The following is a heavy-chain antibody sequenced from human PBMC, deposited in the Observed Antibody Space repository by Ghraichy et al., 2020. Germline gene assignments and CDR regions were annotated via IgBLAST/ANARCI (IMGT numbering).Heavy chain of an antibody. CDR3: ARDAAESYDFWSGYTFDGMDV. Sequence: ASVKVSCKASGYTFTSYGISWVRQAPGQGLEWMGWISAYNGNTNYAQKLQGRVTMTTDTSTSTAYMELRSLRSDDTAVYYCARDAAESYDFWSGYTFDGMDVWGQGTTVTVSS. CDR2: ISAYNGNT. D-gene: IGHD3-3*01. J-gene: IGHJ6*02. V-gene: IGHV1-18*04. CDR1: GYTFTSYG.